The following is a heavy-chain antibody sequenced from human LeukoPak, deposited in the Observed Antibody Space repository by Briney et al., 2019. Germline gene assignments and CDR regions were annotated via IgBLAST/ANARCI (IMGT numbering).Heavy chain of an antibody. Sequence: ASVKVSCKASGYTFTSYGISWVRQAPGQGLECMGWISAYNGNTNYAQKLQGRVTMTTDTSTSTAYMELRSLRSDDTAVYYCARDRGSLGYCSSTSWSCAFDIWGQGTMVTVSS. CDR2: ISAYNGNT. D-gene: IGHD2-2*01. J-gene: IGHJ3*02. V-gene: IGHV1-18*01. CDR1: GYTFTSYG. CDR3: ARDRGSLGYCSSTSWSCAFDI.